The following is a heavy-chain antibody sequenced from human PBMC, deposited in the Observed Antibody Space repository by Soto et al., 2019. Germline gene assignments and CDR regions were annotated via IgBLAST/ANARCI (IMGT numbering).Heavy chain of an antibody. Sequence: SETLSLTCAVYGGSFSGYYWSWIRQPPGKGLEWIGEINHSGSTNYNPSLKSRVTISVDTSKNQFSLKLSSVTAADTAVYYCARGRLRVWGEYYYYYYGMDVWGQGTTVTLSS. J-gene: IGHJ6*02. CDR2: INHSGST. CDR3: ARGRLRVWGEYYYYYYGMDV. CDR1: GGSFSGYY. D-gene: IGHD3-16*01. V-gene: IGHV4-34*01.